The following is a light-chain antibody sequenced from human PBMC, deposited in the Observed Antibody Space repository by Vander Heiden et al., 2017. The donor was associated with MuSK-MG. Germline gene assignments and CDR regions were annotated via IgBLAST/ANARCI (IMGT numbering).Light chain of an antibody. CDR3: QQYYSSWT. V-gene: IGKV4-1*01. J-gene: IGKJ1*01. CDR2: WAS. CDR1: QSVLYSSNTRNS. Sequence: EIVMTQSPDSLAVSLGERATINCKSSQSVLYSSNTRNSIAWYQQKPGQPPKLLIYWASTRQSGVPDRFSGSESGTDFTLTISRLQAEDVAVYSCQQYYSSWTFGQGTKMEI.